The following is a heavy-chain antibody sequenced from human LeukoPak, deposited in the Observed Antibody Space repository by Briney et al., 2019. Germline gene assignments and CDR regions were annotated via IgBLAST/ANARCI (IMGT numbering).Heavy chain of an antibody. CDR3: TRDRSRAEDD. D-gene: IGHD1-14*01. CDR1: GFTFSGHW. J-gene: IGHJ4*02. CDR2: INQGGSDK. Sequence: GGSLRLPCAASGFTFSGHWMSWVRQAPGKGLEWVANINQGGSDKYYVDSVKGRFTISRDNANNLLYLQMNSLRGEDTAVYYCTRDRSRAEDDWGQGTLVTVSS. V-gene: IGHV3-7*01.